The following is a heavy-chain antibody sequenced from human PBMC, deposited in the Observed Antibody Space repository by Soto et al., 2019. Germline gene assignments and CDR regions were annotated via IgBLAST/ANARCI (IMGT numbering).Heavy chain of an antibody. D-gene: IGHD2-15*01. J-gene: IGHJ4*02. CDR1: GSSFTSYW. V-gene: IGHV5-51*01. CDR3: ARHRGDCSGGSCPIDY. Sequence: GESLKISCKGSGSSFTSYWIGWVRQMPGKGLEWMGIIYPGDSDTRYSPSFQGQVTISADKSISTAYLQWSSLKASDTAMYYCARHRGDCSGGSCPIDYWGQGTLVTVSS. CDR2: IYPGDSDT.